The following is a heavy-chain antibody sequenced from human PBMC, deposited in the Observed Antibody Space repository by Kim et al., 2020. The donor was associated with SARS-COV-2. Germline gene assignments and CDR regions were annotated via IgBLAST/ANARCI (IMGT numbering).Heavy chain of an antibody. D-gene: IGHD6-13*01. CDR1: GFTYSSYG. CDR3: AKDGSSWSEGEWFDP. Sequence: GGSLRLSCAASGFTYSSYGMHWVRQAPGKGLEWVAVISYDGSNKYYADSVKGRFTISRDNSKNTLYLQMNSLRAEDTAVYYCAKDGSSWSEGEWFDPGG. CDR2: ISYDGSNK. V-gene: IGHV3-30*18. J-gene: IGHJ5*02.